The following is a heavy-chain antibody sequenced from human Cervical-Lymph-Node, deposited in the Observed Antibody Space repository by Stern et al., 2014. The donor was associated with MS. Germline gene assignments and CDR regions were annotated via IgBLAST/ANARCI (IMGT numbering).Heavy chain of an antibody. Sequence: DQLVQSGAEVKKPGESLKISCQASGYSFTSNWIAWVRQMPGKGLEWMGSIFPDDSDTTYSPSFQGQVTISADKSSSTAYLQWNNLKASDTAIYYCARQRYFDYWGQGTLVTVSS. CDR1: GYSFTSNW. V-gene: IGHV5-51*01. J-gene: IGHJ4*02. CDR3: ARQRYFDY. CDR2: IFPDDSDT.